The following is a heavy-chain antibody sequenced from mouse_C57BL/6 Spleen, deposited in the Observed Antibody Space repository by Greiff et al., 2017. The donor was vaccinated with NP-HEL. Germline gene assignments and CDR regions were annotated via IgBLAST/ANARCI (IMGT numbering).Heavy chain of an antibody. CDR2: ISDGGSYT. CDR3: AREELTGTGFDY. CDR1: GFTFSSYA. D-gene: IGHD4-1*01. V-gene: IGHV5-4*01. J-gene: IGHJ2*01. Sequence: EVMLVESGGGLVKPGGSLKLSCAASGFTFSSYAMSWVRQTPEKRLEWVATISDGGSYTYYPDNVKGRFTISRDNAKNNLYLQMSHLKSEDTAMYYCAREELTGTGFDYWGQGTTLTVSS.